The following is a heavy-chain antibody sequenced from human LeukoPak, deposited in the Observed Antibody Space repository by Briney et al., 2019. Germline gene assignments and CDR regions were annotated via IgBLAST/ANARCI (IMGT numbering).Heavy chain of an antibody. CDR1: GGSFSGYY. V-gene: IGHV4-34*01. J-gene: IGHJ4*02. D-gene: IGHD3-16*01. Sequence: SETLSLTCAVYGGSFSGYYWSWIRQPPGKGLEWIGEINHSGSTNYNPSLTSRVTVSGDTSNKQVSLKMTSVTAADTAVYFCARGRDYIWGMSGYWGQGAQVIVSS. CDR2: INHSGST. CDR3: ARGRDYIWGMSGY.